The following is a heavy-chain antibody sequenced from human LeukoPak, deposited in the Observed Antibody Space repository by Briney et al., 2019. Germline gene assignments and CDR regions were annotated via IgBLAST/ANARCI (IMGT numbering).Heavy chain of an antibody. CDR1: GFTFSSYS. Sequence: GGSLRLSCAASGFTFSSYSMNWVRQAPGKGLEWVSSISSSSSYIYYADSVKGRFTISRDNSKNTLYLQMDSLRAEDTAVYYCARGSYYGSGSYYNGDFGFDPWGQGTLVTVSS. J-gene: IGHJ5*02. D-gene: IGHD3-10*01. CDR2: ISSSSSYI. V-gene: IGHV3-21*01. CDR3: ARGSYYGSGSYYNGDFGFDP.